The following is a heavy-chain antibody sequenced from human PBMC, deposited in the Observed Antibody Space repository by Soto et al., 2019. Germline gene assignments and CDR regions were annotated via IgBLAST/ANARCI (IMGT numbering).Heavy chain of an antibody. CDR3: ARGSHSANYYYGMDV. CDR2: ISAYNGNT. CDR1: GGTFSSYT. J-gene: IGHJ6*02. D-gene: IGHD2-21*01. Sequence: ASVKVSCKASGGTFSSYTISWVRQAPGQGLEWMGWISAYNGNTNYAQKLQGRVTMTTDTSTSTAYMELRSLRSDDTAVYYCARGSHSANYYYGMDVWGQGTTVTVSS. V-gene: IGHV1-18*01.